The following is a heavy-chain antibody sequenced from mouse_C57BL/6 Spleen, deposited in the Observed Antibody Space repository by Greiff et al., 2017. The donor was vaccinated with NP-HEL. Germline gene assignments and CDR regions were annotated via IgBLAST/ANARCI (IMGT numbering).Heavy chain of an antibody. CDR3: AIHYSNPYAMDY. D-gene: IGHD2-5*01. J-gene: IGHJ4*01. CDR1: GYTFTSYW. CDR2: IHPSDSDT. V-gene: IGHV1-74*01. Sequence: QVQLQQSGAELVKPGASVKVSCKASGYTFTSYWMHWVKQRPGQGLEWIGRIHPSDSDTNYNQKFKGKATLTVDKSSSTAYMPLSSLTSEDSAVYYCAIHYSNPYAMDYWGQGTSVTVSS.